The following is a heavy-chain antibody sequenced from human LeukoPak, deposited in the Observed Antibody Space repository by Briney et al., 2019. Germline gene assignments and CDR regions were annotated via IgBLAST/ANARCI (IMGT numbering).Heavy chain of an antibody. V-gene: IGHV4-39*01. Sequence: PSETLSLTCTVSGGSISSSSYYWGWIRQPPGKGLEWIGSIYYSGSTYYNPSLKSRVTISVDTSKNQFSLKLSSVTAADTAVYYCARHTGEVWDYSIPGHAFDIWGQGTMVTVSS. J-gene: IGHJ3*02. D-gene: IGHD4-11*01. CDR2: IYYSGST. CDR3: ARHTGEVWDYSIPGHAFDI. CDR1: GGSISSSSYY.